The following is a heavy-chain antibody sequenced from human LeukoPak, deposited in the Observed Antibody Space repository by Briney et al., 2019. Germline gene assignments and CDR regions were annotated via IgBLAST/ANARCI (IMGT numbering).Heavy chain of an antibody. CDR1: GFTFSSYE. CDR3: ARVGYDYVWGSYRFDY. CDR2: ISSSGSNI. J-gene: IGHJ4*02. D-gene: IGHD3-16*02. Sequence: GGFLRLSCAASGFTFSSYEMNLVRQAPGKGLGWVSYISSSGSNIYYADSVKGRFTISRDNAKNPLYLQMDSLRAEDTAVYYCARVGYDYVWGSYRFDYWGQGTLVTVSS. V-gene: IGHV3-48*03.